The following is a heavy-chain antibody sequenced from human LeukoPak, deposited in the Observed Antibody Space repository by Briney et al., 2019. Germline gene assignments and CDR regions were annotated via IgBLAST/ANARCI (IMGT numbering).Heavy chain of an antibody. CDR2: VNHSGGA. CDR3: GRGRRADCISINCRRGMDYYYMDV. J-gene: IGHJ6*03. V-gene: IGHV4-34*01. D-gene: IGHD2-2*01. CDR1: GGSFSGYY. Sequence: SETLSLTCAVYGGSFSGYYWSWIRKPPGKGLEWIGEVNHSGGASYKSSLKSRITISVDTSKNQFSLKLSSVTAADTAIYYCGRGRRADCISINCRRGMDYYYMDVWGKGTAVTVSS.